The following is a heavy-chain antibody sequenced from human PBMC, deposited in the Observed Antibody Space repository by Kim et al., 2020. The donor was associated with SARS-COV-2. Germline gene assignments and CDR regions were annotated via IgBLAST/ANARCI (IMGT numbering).Heavy chain of an antibody. Sequence: GGSLRLSCAASGFTLRSYWINWVRQAPGKGQVWVSRIGGDGISTHYADSVKGRFTVSRDNDDNTVYLQMNSLRADDTAVYYCARGMFKTGFDVWGQGTTVTVPS. CDR3: ARGMFKTGFDV. CDR1: GFTLRSYW. CDR2: IGGDGIST. V-gene: IGHV3-74*01. D-gene: IGHD3-10*02. J-gene: IGHJ6*02.